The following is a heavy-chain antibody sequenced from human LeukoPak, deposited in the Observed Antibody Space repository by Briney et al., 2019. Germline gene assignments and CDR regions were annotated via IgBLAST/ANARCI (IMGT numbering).Heavy chain of an antibody. CDR3: ARVSVDTAMGNWFDP. Sequence: SETLSLTCTVSGGSISSGDYYWSWIRQPPGKGLEWIGYIYYSGSTYYNPSPKSRVTISVDTSKTQLSLKLSSVTAADTAVYYCARVSVDTAMGNWFDPWGQGTLVTVSS. CDR2: IYYSGST. CDR1: GGSISSGDYY. J-gene: IGHJ5*02. V-gene: IGHV4-30-4*01. D-gene: IGHD5-18*01.